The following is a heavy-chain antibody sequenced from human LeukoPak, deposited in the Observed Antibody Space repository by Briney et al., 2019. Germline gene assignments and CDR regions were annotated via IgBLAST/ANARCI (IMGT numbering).Heavy chain of an antibody. D-gene: IGHD5-18*01. V-gene: IGHV4-39*07. J-gene: IGHJ5*02. CDR3: ARTTEDTAMVPRFDP. CDR1: GGSISSGSYY. CDR2: IYYSGST. Sequence: SETLSLTCTVSGGSISSGSYYWGWIRQPPGKGLEWIGSIYYSGSTYYNPSLKSRVTISVDTSKNQFSLKLSSVTAADTAVYYCARTTEDTAMVPRFDPWGQGTLVTVSS.